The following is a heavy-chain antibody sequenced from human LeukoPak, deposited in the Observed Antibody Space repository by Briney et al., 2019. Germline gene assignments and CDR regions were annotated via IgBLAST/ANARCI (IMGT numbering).Heavy chain of an antibody. J-gene: IGHJ3*02. D-gene: IGHD6-13*01. CDR2: IYTSGST. CDR3: AREGSQDAFDI. V-gene: IGHV4-61*02. CDR1: GGSISSSSYY. Sequence: SETLSLTCTVSGGSISSSSYYWSWIRQPAGKGLEWIGRIYTSGSTNYNPSLKSRVTISVDTSKNQFSLKLSSVTAADTAVYYCAREGSQDAFDIWGQGTMVTVSS.